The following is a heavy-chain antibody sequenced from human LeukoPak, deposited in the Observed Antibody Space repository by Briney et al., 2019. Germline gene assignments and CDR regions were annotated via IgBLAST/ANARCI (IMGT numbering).Heavy chain of an antibody. V-gene: IGHV3-23*01. CDR1: GFTFSSYA. CDR2: ISGSGGST. J-gene: IGHJ4*02. Sequence: GGFLRLSCAASGFTFSSYAMSWVRQAPGKGLEWVSAISGSGGSTYYADSVKGRFTISRDNSKNTLYLQMNSLRAGDTAVYYCAKGSGPVAGTVYDYWGQGTLVTVSS. D-gene: IGHD6-19*01. CDR3: AKGSGPVAGTVYDY.